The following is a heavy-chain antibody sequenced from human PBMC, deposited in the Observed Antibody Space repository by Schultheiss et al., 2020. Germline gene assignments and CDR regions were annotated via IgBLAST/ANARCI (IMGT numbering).Heavy chain of an antibody. CDR2: ISSSSGTT. CDR1: GFTFSRTA. CDR3: ARAKGNYYYGMDV. V-gene: IGHV3-48*01. J-gene: IGHJ6*02. D-gene: IGHD3-10*01. Sequence: GGSLRLSCAASGFTFSRTAMHWVRQTPVKGLEWISYISSSSGTTYYTDSVKGRFIISRDNSKNTLYLQMNSLRAEDTAVYYCARAKGNYYYGMDVWGQGTTVTVSS.